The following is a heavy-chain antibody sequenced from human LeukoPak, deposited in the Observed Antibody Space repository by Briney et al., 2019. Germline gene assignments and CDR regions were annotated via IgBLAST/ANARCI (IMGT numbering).Heavy chain of an antibody. CDR2: ISGSGGST. J-gene: IGHJ4*02. CDR3: AKRTPYSSSPYSFDY. Sequence: GESLRLACAASGFTFSSYAMTWVRQAPGKGLEWVSFISGSGGSTYYADSVKGRFTISRDNSKNTLYLQMNSLRAEDTAVYYCAKRTPYSSSPYSFDYWGQGTLVTVSS. CDR1: GFTFSSYA. V-gene: IGHV3-23*01. D-gene: IGHD6-19*01.